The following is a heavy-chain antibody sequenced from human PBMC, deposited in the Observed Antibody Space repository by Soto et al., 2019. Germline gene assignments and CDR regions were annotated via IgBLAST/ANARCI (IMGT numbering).Heavy chain of an antibody. Sequence: EVQLEESGGDLIQTGGSLRLSCAASGFTLSAYWMTWVRQAPGKGLEWVANINRDGSKKSYLDSVRGRFTISRDNVGNSLYLQMDSLRADDTALYYCARDVSPGSSSLYLDAFDIWGHGTMFTVFS. D-gene: IGHD6-13*01. CDR3: ARDVSPGSSSLYLDAFDI. CDR1: GFTLSAYW. V-gene: IGHV3-7*05. CDR2: INRDGSKK. J-gene: IGHJ3*02.